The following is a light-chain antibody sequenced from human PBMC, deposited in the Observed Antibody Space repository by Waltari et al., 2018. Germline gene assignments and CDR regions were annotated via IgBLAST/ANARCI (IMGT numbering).Light chain of an antibody. CDR1: SSAVGGSNY. CDR2: DVS. CDR3: SSYISSSTLEL. V-gene: IGLV2-14*03. J-gene: IGLJ2*01. Sequence: QSALTQPASVSGSPGQSLTISCTGTSSAVGGSNYVSWYQQHPGKAPKLMIYDVSNRPSGVSNRFSGSKSGNTASLTISGLQAEDEADYYCSSYISSSTLELFGGGTSLTVL.